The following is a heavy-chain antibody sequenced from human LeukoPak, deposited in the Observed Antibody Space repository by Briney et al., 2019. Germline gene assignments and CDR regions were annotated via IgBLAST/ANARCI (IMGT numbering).Heavy chain of an antibody. J-gene: IGHJ3*02. D-gene: IGHD2-2*01. CDR1: GYSITSSSW. V-gene: IGHV4-28*01. CDR2: IYHSGTT. Sequence: SDTLSLTCAVSGYSITSSSWWGWIRQPPGKGLEWIGYIYHSGTTYYNPSLKSRVTISVDTSKNQFSLKLSSVTAADTAVYYCASLWPYQLSAFDIWGQGTMVTVSS. CDR3: ASLWPYQLSAFDI.